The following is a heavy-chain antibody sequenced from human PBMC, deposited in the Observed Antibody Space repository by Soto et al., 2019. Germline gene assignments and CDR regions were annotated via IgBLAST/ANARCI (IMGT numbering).Heavy chain of an antibody. CDR1: GYTFTSYG. V-gene: IGHV1-18*04. D-gene: IGHD4-17*01. Sequence: QVQLVQSGAEVKKPGASVKVSCKASGYTFTSYGISWVRQAPGQGLEWMGWISAYNGNTNYAQKLQGRVTMTTDTSTSTAYMELRSLRSDDKVVYYCARVVSGDSLGNWFDPWGQGTLVTVSS. CDR2: ISAYNGNT. J-gene: IGHJ5*02. CDR3: ARVVSGDSLGNWFDP.